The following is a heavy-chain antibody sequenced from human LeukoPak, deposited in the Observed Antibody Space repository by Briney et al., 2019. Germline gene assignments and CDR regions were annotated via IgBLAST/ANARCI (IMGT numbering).Heavy chain of an antibody. CDR2: IYYSGST. V-gene: IGHV4-59*05. CDR1: GFTFSSYS. CDR3: AIGGIVATNNYFDY. D-gene: IGHD5-12*01. Sequence: GSLRLSYAASGFTFSSYSMNWIRQPPGKGLEWIGSIYYSGSTYYNPSLKSRVTISVDTSKNQFSLKLSSVTAADTAVYYCAIGGIVATNNYFDYWGQGTLVTVSS. J-gene: IGHJ4*02.